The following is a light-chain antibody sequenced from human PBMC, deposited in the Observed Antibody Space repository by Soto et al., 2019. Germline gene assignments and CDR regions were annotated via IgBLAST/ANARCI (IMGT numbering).Light chain of an antibody. V-gene: IGKV3-15*01. CDR1: QGISSN. Sequence: EIVMTQSPATLSVSPGERATLSCRASQGISSNLAWYQQKPGQAPRLLIFGASSGATGIPARFTGSGSGTEFTLTISSLQSEDSAVYFCQQYNSWPLTFGGGTKVEIK. J-gene: IGKJ4*01. CDR2: GAS. CDR3: QQYNSWPLT.